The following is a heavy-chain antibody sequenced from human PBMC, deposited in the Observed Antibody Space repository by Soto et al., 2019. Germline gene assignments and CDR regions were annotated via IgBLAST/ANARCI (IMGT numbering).Heavy chain of an antibody. CDR3: ATWRTYSGSYCFDY. CDR2: ISPMYDSA. V-gene: IGHV1-69*06. D-gene: IGHD1-26*01. CDR1: GGTFKTYT. Sequence: QVQLVQAGAELKKPGSSVNVSCAASGGTFKTYTINWVRQAPGQGLEWIGQISPMYDSANYAQRFQGRVTISADKSTNIADMELSGLRSEDTALYYCATWRTYSGSYCFDYWGQGTLVSVSS. J-gene: IGHJ4*02.